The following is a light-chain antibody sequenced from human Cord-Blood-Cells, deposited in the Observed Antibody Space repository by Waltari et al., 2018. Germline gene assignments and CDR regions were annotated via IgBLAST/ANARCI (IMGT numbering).Light chain of an antibody. J-gene: IGKJ2*01. Sequence: DIQMTQSPSSLSASVGDRVTITCRASQSISSYLNWYQQKPGKAPKLLIYAASSLQSGVPSRFSGSGSGTDFTLTISSLQPDDFATYYCQQSYSTPFFGQGTKLEIK. CDR1: QSISSY. CDR2: AAS. V-gene: IGKV1-39*01. CDR3: QQSYSTPF.